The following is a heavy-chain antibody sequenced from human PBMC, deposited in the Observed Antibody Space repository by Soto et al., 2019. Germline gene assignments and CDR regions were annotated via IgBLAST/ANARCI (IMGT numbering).Heavy chain of an antibody. V-gene: IGHV4-34*01. J-gene: IGHJ6*02. CDR2: INHSGST. Sequence: SETLSLTCAVYGGSFSGYYWSWIRQPPGKGLEWIGEINHSGSTNYNPSLKSRVTISVDTSKNQFSLKLSSVTAADTAVYYCARGWVEYYYGMDVWGQGTTVTVSS. CDR3: ARGWVEYYYGMDV. CDR1: GGSFSGYY. D-gene: IGHD7-27*01.